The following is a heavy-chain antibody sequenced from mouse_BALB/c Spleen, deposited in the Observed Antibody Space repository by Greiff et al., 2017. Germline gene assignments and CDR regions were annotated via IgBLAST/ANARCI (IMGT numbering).Heavy chain of an antibody. CDR1: GFTFSSFG. J-gene: IGHJ4*01. Sequence: EVKLMESGGGLVQPGGSRKLSCAASGFTFSSFGMHWVRQAPEKGLEWVAYISSGSSTIYYADTVKGRFTISRDNPKNTLFLQMSSLRSEDTAMYYCARGLWAGVDYAMDYWGQGTSVTVSS. CDR3: ARGLWAGVDYAMDY. CDR2: ISSGSSTI. V-gene: IGHV5-17*02. D-gene: IGHD1-1*02.